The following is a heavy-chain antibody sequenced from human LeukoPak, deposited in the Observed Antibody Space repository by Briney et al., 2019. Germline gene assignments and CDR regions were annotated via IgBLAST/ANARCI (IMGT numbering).Heavy chain of an antibody. V-gene: IGHV1-2*06. D-gene: IGHD5-18*01. Sequence: ASVKVSCKTSGYSFTCYYIQWVRQAPGQGLEWMGRINPNSGGPNYGQKFQGTVTMTRDTSISTAYLELSNVRSDDTAAYYCVRGYSYGFYFDYWGQGSLVTVSS. J-gene: IGHJ4*02. CDR3: VRGYSYGFYFDY. CDR2: INPNSGGP. CDR1: GYSFTCYY.